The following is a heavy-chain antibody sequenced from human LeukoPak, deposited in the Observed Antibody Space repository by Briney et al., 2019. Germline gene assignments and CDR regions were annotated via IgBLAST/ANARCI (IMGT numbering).Heavy chain of an antibody. V-gene: IGHV3-30*18. D-gene: IGHD3-22*01. CDR2: ISYDGSNK. J-gene: IGHJ4*02. CDR3: AKDVPYYYDSSGYPDY. Sequence: GGSLRLSCAASGFTFSSYGMHWVRQAPGKGLEWVAVISYDGSNKYYADSVKGRFTISRGNSKNTLYLQMNSLRAEDTAVYYCAKDVPYYYDSSGYPDYWGQGTLVTVSS. CDR1: GFTFSSYG.